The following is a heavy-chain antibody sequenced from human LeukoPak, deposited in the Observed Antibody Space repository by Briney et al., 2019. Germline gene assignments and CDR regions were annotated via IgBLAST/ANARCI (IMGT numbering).Heavy chain of an antibody. CDR1: GFTFSNSA. CDR2: ISGSGDIT. V-gene: IGHV3-23*01. Sequence: GGSLRLSCAASGFTFSNSAMSWVRQAPGKGLEWVSSISGSGDITNYAGSVKGRFTVSRDNSKDTLYLQMNSLRAEDTAIYYCARSNIVGDPRGAFDIWGQGSMVTVYS. J-gene: IGHJ3*02. D-gene: IGHD1-26*01. CDR3: ARSNIVGDPRGAFDI.